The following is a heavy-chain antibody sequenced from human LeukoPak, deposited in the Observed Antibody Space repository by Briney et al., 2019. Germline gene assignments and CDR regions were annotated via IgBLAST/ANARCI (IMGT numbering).Heavy chain of an antibody. D-gene: IGHD6-19*01. CDR3: ARDLKYSSGWSGDYYYYYYMDV. J-gene: IGHJ6*03. CDR2: IYYSGST. Sequence: PSETLSLTCTVSGGSISSSSYYWGWIRQPPGKGLEWIGSIYYSGSTYYNPSLKSRVTISVDTSKNQFSLKLSSVTAADTAVYYCARDLKYSSGWSGDYYYYYYMDVWGKGTTVTVSS. V-gene: IGHV4-39*07. CDR1: GGSISSSSYY.